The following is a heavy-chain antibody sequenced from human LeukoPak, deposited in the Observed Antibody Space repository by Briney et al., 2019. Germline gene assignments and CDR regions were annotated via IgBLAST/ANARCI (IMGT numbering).Heavy chain of an antibody. D-gene: IGHD2-15*01. CDR2: IYYSGST. V-gene: IGHV4-61*01. CDR1: GYSISSGYY. Sequence: PSETLSLTCTVSGYSISSGYYWSWIRQPPGKGLEWIGNIYYSGSTNYNSSLKSRVTISIDRSKNQFSLKLNSVTAADTAVYYCARDATGANWYFDLWGRGTLVTVSS. J-gene: IGHJ2*01. CDR3: ARDATGANWYFDL.